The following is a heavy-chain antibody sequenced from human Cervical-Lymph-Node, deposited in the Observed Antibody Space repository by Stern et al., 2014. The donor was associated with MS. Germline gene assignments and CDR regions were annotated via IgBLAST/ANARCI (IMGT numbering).Heavy chain of an antibody. CDR1: GGSFSGYY. V-gene: IGHV4-34*01. CDR2: INHSGNT. D-gene: IGHD4-17*01. CDR3: ARYTVRDWFDP. Sequence: QVQLQQWGAGLLKPSETLSLTCAVYGGSFSGYYWSWIRQSPGKGLGWIGEINHSGNTNYNPPLKSRVPISADTSRSQFSLKLGSVTAADTAVYYCARYTVRDWFDPWGQGTLVIVSS. J-gene: IGHJ5*02.